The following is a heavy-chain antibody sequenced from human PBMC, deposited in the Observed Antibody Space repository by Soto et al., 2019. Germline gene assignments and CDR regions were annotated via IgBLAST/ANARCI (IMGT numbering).Heavy chain of an antibody. J-gene: IGHJ5*02. Sequence: SETLSLTCAVYGGSFSGYYWSWIRQPPGKGLEWIGEINHSGSTNYNPSLKSRVTISVDTSKNQFSLKLSSVTAADTAVYYCARDRIQLRTMGRFDPWGQGTLVTVSS. CDR2: INHSGST. V-gene: IGHV4-34*01. CDR1: GGSFSGYY. D-gene: IGHD5-18*01. CDR3: ARDRIQLRTMGRFDP.